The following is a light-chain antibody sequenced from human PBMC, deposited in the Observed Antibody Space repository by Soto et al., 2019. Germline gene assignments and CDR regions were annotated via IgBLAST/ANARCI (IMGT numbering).Light chain of an antibody. CDR3: QQYNNGPPLT. V-gene: IGKV3-15*01. Sequence: EIVLTQSPATLSVSPGERATLSCRASQSVRSDLAWYQQKPGQTPRLLIYGASSRATGLPARFSGSGSGTEVTLTISSLQSEDSSVYYCQQYNNGPPLTFGGGTKMEIK. CDR2: GAS. CDR1: QSVRSD. J-gene: IGKJ4*01.